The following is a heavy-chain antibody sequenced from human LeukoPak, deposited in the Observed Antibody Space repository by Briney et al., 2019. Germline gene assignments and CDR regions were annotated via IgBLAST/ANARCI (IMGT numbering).Heavy chain of an antibody. V-gene: IGHV3-23*01. D-gene: IGHD2-2*01. CDR1: RFTFSNFA. CDR3: AKSGPYCSSTSCNYFDY. J-gene: IGHJ4*02. Sequence: PGGSLRLSCAASRFTFSNFAMSWVRQAPGKGREWVSAISGSGGSTYYADSVKGRFTISRDNSKNALFLQMNSLRAEDTAVYYCAKSGPYCSSTSCNYFDYWGQGTLVTVSS. CDR2: ISGSGGST.